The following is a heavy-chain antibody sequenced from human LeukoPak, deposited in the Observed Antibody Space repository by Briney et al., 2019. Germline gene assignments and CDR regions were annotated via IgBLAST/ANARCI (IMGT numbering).Heavy chain of an antibody. CDR2: IYYSGST. Sequence: SETLSLTCTVSGGSISSSSYYWVWIRQPPGKGLEWIASIYYSGSTYYNPSLRSRVTISVDTSKNQFSLKLSSVTAADTAVYYSARDKSGSFDYWGQGTLVTVSS. CDR1: GGSISSSSYY. D-gene: IGHD3-3*01. V-gene: IGHV4-39*07. CDR3: ARDKSGSFDY. J-gene: IGHJ4*02.